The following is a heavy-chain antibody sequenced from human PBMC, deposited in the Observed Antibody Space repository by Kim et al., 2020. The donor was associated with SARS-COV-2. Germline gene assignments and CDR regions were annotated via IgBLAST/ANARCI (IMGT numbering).Heavy chain of an antibody. CDR1: GYTFTSYA. D-gene: IGHD2-15*01. CDR2: INAGNGNT. J-gene: IGHJ4*02. Sequence: ASVKVSCKASGYTFTSYAMHWVRQAPGQRLEWMGWINAGNGNTKYSQKFQGRVTITRDTSASTAYMELSSLRSEDTAVYYCARDSVDGSLVVAPNFDYWGQGTLVTVSS. CDR3: ARDSVDGSLVVAPNFDY. V-gene: IGHV1-3*01.